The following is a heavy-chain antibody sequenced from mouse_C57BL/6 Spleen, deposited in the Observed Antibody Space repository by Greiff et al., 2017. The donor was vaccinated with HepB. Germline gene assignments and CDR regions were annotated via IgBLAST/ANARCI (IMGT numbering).Heavy chain of an antibody. CDR2: IYPRSGNT. V-gene: IGHV1-81*01. Sequence: QVQLQQSGAELARPGASVKLSCKASGYTFTSYGISWVKQRTGQGLEWIGEIYPRSGNTYYNEKFKGKATLTADKSSSTAYMELRSLTSEDSAVYFCARTEEYEDAMDYWGQGTSVTVSS. J-gene: IGHJ4*01. D-gene: IGHD2-14*01. CDR3: ARTEEYEDAMDY. CDR1: GYTFTSYG.